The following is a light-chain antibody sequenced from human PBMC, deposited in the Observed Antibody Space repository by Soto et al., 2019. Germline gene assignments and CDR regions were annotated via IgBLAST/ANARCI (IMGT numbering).Light chain of an antibody. CDR2: DVS. V-gene: IGLV2-14*01. Sequence: QSVLTQPASVSGSPGQSITISCTGTSSDVGGYNYVSWYQPHPGKAPKLMIYDVSNRPSGVSNRFSGSKSGNTASLTISGLQAEDEADYYCSSYTSSSTLYVFGTGTKVTVL. J-gene: IGLJ1*01. CDR3: SSYTSSSTLYV. CDR1: SSDVGGYNY.